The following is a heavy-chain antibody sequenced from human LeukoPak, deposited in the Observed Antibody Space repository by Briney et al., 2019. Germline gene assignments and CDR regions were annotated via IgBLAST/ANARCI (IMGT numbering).Heavy chain of an antibody. CDR3: ARGHSNYGDYFDY. D-gene: IGHD4-11*01. Sequence: GGSLRLSRGVSGFTLSRHSMNWVRQAPGKGLEWVSSISSSSSYIYYADSVKGRFTISRDNAKNSLSLQMDSLRAEDTAVYYCARGHSNYGDYFDYWGQGALVTVSS. CDR2: ISSSSSYI. J-gene: IGHJ4*02. CDR1: GFTLSRHS. V-gene: IGHV3-21*01.